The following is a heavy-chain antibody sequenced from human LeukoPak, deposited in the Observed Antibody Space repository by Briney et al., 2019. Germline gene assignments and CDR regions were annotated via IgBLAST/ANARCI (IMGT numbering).Heavy chain of an antibody. CDR3: AKDGGQSSSYSSSWFNYYYGIDV. CDR2: ISGSGGST. D-gene: IGHD6-13*01. V-gene: IGHV3-23*01. Sequence: PGGSLRLSCAASGFTFSSYAMSWVRQAPGKGLEWVSAISGSGGSTYYADSVKGRFTISRDNSKNTLYLQMNSLRAEDTAVYYCAKDGGQSSSYSSSWFNYYYGIDVWGQGTTVTVSS. CDR1: GFTFSSYA. J-gene: IGHJ6*02.